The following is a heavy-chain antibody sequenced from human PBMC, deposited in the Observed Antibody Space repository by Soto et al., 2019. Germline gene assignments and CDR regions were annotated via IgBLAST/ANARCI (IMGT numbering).Heavy chain of an antibody. V-gene: IGHV1-18*01. CDR3: ATSLGYCSGGSCYWGGYYGMDV. Sequence: ASVKVSCKASGYTFTSYGISWVRQAPGQGLEWMGWISAYNGGTNYAQKFQGWVTMTRDTSISTAYMELSRLRSDDTAVYYCATSLGYCSGGSCYWGGYYGMDVWGQGTTVTVSS. D-gene: IGHD2-15*01. CDR1: GYTFTSYG. CDR2: ISAYNGGT. J-gene: IGHJ6*02.